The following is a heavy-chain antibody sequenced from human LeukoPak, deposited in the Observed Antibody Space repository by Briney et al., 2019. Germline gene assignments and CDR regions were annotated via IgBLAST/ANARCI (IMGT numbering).Heavy chain of an antibody. J-gene: IGHJ4*02. Sequence: GASVTVSGKASGYTFTVYNMHRVRHAPGQGLEWKGWINPKSDGTKYAQKYYGWVTMTRDTSISTVYMELSRLRCDDTAVYYCARGLRDILTCARFYYFDYGGQGTLVTVSS. D-gene: IGHD3-9*01. CDR1: GYTFTVYN. CDR2: INPKSDGT. V-gene: IGHV1-2*04. CDR3: ARGLRDILTCARFYYFDY.